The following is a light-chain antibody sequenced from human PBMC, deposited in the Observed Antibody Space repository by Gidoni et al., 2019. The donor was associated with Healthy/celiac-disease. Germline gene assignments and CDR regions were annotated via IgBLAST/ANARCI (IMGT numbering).Light chain of an antibody. Sequence: DIQMTQSPSSLSASVGDRVTITCRASQSLSSYLNWYQQKPGKAPKLLIYAASSLQSGVPSRFSGSGSGTDFTLTISSLQPEDFATYYCQQSYSTPRVTFGPGTKVDIK. CDR1: QSLSSY. CDR3: QQSYSTPRVT. V-gene: IGKV1-39*01. J-gene: IGKJ3*01. CDR2: AAS.